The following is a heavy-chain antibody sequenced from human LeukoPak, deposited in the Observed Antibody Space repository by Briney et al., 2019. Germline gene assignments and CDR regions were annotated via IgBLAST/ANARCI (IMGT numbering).Heavy chain of an antibody. Sequence: GGSLKLSCAASGFTFSNHSINWVRQAPGEGPELVSAISVSGDNTYYADSVKGGFTISRDNSKNTLYLQMNSLRAEDTAVYYCAKPYSASVQRYFDYWGQGTLVTVSS. CDR3: AKPYSASVQRYFDY. D-gene: IGHD2-2*01. J-gene: IGHJ4*02. CDR1: GFTFSNHS. CDR2: ISVSGDNT. V-gene: IGHV3-23*01.